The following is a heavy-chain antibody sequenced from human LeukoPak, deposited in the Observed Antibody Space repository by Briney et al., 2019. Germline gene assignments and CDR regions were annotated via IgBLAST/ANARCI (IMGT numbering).Heavy chain of an antibody. CDR2: ISSSSSYI. D-gene: IGHD2-2*01. J-gene: IGHJ4*02. Sequence: GGSLRLSCAASGFTFSSYSMNWVRQAPGKGLEWVSSISSSSSYIYYADSVKGRFTISRDNAKNSLYLQMNSLRAEDTAVYYCARGDIVVVPPLDDWGQRTLVTVSS. V-gene: IGHV3-21*01. CDR3: ARGDIVVVPPLDD. CDR1: GFTFSSYS.